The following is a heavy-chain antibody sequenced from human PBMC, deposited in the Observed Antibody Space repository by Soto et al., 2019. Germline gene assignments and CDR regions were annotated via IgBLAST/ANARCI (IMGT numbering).Heavy chain of an antibody. D-gene: IGHD3-22*01. V-gene: IGHV1-69*13. Sequence: ASVKVSCKASGGTFSSYAISWVRQAPGQGLEWMGGIIPIFGTANYAQKFQGRVTITADESTSTAYMELSSLRSEDTAVYYCARGARGYDSSGYIFDYWGQGTLVTVSS. CDR2: IIPIFGTA. CDR3: ARGARGYDSSGYIFDY. J-gene: IGHJ4*02. CDR1: GGTFSSYA.